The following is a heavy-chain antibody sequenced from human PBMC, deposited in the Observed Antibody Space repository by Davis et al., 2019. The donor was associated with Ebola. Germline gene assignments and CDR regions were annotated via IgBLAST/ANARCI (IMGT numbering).Heavy chain of an antibody. Sequence: PGGPLRLSCAPSGSTSSPHTMNWVRQAPAKGLEWVSSFSSSSSYIYYADSVKGRFTISRDNAKNSLYLQMNSLRAEDTAVYYCARGAGDIVVVVAAASYYYGMDVWGQGTTVTVSS. CDR2: FSSSSSYI. J-gene: IGHJ6*02. CDR3: ARGAGDIVVVVAAASYYYGMDV. CDR1: GSTSSPHT. D-gene: IGHD2-15*01. V-gene: IGHV3-21*01.